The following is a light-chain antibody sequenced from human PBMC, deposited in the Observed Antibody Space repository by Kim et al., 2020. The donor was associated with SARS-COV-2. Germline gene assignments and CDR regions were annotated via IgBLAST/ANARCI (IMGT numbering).Light chain of an antibody. CDR3: QQSYSTLRT. CDR1: QSISSY. Sequence: ASVGDRVTITCRASQSISSYLNWYQQKPGKAPKLLIYAASSLQSGVPSRFSGSGSGTDFTLTISSLQPEDFATYYCQQSYSTLRTFGQGTKVDIK. J-gene: IGKJ1*01. CDR2: AAS. V-gene: IGKV1-39*01.